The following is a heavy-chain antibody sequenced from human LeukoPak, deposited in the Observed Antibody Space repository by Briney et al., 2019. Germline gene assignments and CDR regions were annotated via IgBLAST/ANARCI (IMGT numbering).Heavy chain of an antibody. CDR3: ARDPGGGYCFDY. Sequence: EASVKVSCKASGGTFSSYAISWVRQAPGQGLEWMGGIIPIFGTANYAQKFQGRVTITADKSTSTAYMELSSLRSEDTAVYYCARDPGGGYCFDYWGQGTLVTVSS. CDR2: IIPIFGTA. J-gene: IGHJ4*02. V-gene: IGHV1-69*06. D-gene: IGHD3-16*01. CDR1: GGTFSSYA.